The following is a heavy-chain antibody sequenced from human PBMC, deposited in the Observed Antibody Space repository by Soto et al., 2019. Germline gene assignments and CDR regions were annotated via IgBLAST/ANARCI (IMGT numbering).Heavy chain of an antibody. D-gene: IGHD2-15*01. CDR3: ATEGYCSGGSCPALDY. CDR1: GYTLTELS. V-gene: IGHV1-24*01. J-gene: IGHJ4*02. CDR2: FDPEDGET. Sequence: ASVKVSCKVSGYTLTELSMHWVRQAPGKGLEWMGGFDPEDGETIYAQKFQGRVTMTEDTSTDTAYMGLSSLRSEDTAVYYCATEGYCSGGSCPALDYWGQGTLVTVSS.